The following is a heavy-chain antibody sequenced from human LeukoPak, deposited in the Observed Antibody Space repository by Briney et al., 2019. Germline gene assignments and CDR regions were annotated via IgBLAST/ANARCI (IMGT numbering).Heavy chain of an antibody. CDR2: INPNSGGT. D-gene: IGHD5-24*01. CDR1: GYTFTDYF. Sequence: ASVPVSCKASGYTFTDYFLHWVRQAPGQGLEWMGWINPNSGGTNYEQTSQGRVTMTRDTSITTAYLELSRLRSVDTAVYYCARIGYKHYCDYWGQGTLVTVSS. CDR3: ARIGYKHYCDY. V-gene: IGHV1-2*02. J-gene: IGHJ4*02.